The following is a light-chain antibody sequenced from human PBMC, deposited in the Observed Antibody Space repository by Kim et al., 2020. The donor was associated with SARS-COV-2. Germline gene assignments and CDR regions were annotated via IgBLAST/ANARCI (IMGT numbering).Light chain of an antibody. Sequence: SASVGDRVTITCRASQSINVFLNWYQQKPGNPPHLLISATSKLQNGVPSRFSGSASGTEFSLTITSLQPEDFATYYCQQSYSTPYNFGPGTKLE. CDR1: QSINVF. CDR2: ATS. CDR3: QQSYSTPYN. J-gene: IGKJ2*01. V-gene: IGKV1-39*01.